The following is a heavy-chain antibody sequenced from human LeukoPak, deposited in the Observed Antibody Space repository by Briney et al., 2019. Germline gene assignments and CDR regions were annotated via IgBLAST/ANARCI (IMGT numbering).Heavy chain of an antibody. D-gene: IGHD4-11*01. Sequence: GGSLRLSCAASGFDFSNYWMYWVRQAPGKGLEWVANIKQDGSEKYYVDSVRGRFTISRDNTKNSLSLQMNSLRAEDTAVYYCASNYGGWGQGTLVTVSS. J-gene: IGHJ4*02. CDR1: GFDFSNYW. V-gene: IGHV3-7*03. CDR2: IKQDGSEK. CDR3: ASNYGG.